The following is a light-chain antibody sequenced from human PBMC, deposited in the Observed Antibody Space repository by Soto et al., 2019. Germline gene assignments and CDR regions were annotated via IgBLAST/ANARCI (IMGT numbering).Light chain of an antibody. CDR1: NSDVGGYNY. CDR3: STYAGSNWYV. Sequence: QPALTQPPSASGSPGQSVTISCTGTNSDVGGYNYVSWYQQYPGKAPKLIIYEVNERPSGVPDRFSGSKSGNTASLTVSGLQTADEADYYCSTYAGSNWYVFGTGTKVTV. V-gene: IGLV2-8*01. J-gene: IGLJ1*01. CDR2: EVN.